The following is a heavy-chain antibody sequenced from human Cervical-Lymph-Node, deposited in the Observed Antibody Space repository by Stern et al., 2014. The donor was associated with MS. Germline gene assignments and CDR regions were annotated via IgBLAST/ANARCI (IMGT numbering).Heavy chain of an antibody. Sequence: VQLVESGPGLVKPSQTLSLTCTISGGSISSGGYYWSWIRQHPGEGLEWIGYIYYGGSVYYNPSLKSRVTMSLVTSKNQFSLKLSSVSAADTAVYYCARDLGSCSSTSCYKAFDIWGQGTMVTVSS. J-gene: IGHJ3*02. CDR1: GGSISSGGYY. CDR3: ARDLGSCSSTSCYKAFDI. V-gene: IGHV4-31*03. D-gene: IGHD2-2*02. CDR2: IYYGGSV.